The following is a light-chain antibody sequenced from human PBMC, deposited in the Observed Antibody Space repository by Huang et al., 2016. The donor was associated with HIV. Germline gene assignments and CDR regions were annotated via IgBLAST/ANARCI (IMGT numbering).Light chain of an antibody. CDR3: QQSGTSPA. Sequence: EIVLTQSPGTLSLSPGERATLSCRASQSVTSSLAWYQQKPGQAPRLLSYGASNRATDIPDRFSGSGSGTDFTLTISRLEPEDFAVYYCQQSGTSPAFGGGTKVEIK. V-gene: IGKV3-20*01. J-gene: IGKJ4*01. CDR2: GAS. CDR1: QSVTSS.